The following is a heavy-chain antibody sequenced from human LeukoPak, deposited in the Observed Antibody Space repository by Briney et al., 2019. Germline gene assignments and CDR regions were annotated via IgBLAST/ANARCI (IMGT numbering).Heavy chain of an antibody. CDR2: MNPNSGNT. V-gene: IGHV1-8*01. CDR3: ARDGISRGGY. CDR1: GYTFTSYD. D-gene: IGHD3-10*01. Sequence: ASVKVSCKASGYTFTSYDINWVRQATGQGLEWMRWMNPNSGNTGYAQKFQGRVTTTRNTSISTAYMELRSLRSDDTAVYYCARDGISRGGYWGQGTLVTVSS. J-gene: IGHJ4*02.